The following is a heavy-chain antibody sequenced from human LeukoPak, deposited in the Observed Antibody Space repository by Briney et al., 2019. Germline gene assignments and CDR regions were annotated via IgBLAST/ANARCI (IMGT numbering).Heavy chain of an antibody. V-gene: IGHV3-7*01. Sequence: PGGSLRLSCAAFGFTFSSYWMSWVRQAPGKGLEWVANIKQDGSEKYYVDSVKGRFTISRDNAKNSLYLQMNSLRAEDTAVYYCATSGEGYSYGPHYFDYWGQGTLVTVSS. CDR2: IKQDGSEK. D-gene: IGHD5-18*01. CDR1: GFTFSSYW. CDR3: ATSGEGYSYGPHYFDY. J-gene: IGHJ4*02.